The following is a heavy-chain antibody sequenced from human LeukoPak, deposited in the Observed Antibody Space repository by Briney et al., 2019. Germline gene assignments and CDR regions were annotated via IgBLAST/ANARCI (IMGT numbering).Heavy chain of an antibody. J-gene: IGHJ5*02. CDR3: ARDRAPIHYYDSSGYDP. CDR1: GFTFSSYS. CDR2: ISSSSSYI. Sequence: TGGSLRLSCAASGFTFSSYSMNWVRQAPGKGLEWDSSISSSSSYIYYADSVKGRFTISRDNAKNSLYLQMNSLRAEDTAVYYCARDRAPIHYYDSSGYDPWGQGTLVTVSS. V-gene: IGHV3-21*01. D-gene: IGHD3-22*01.